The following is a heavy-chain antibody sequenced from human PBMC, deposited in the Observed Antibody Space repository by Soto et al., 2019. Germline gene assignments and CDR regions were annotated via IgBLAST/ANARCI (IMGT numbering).Heavy chain of an antibody. CDR3: ARHYDSSGYYSVTGPYGMDV. Sequence: QVQLQESGPGLVKPSETLSLTCTVSGGSISSSSYYWGWIRQPPGKGLEWIGSIYYSGSTYYNPSLKSRVTISVDTSKNQFSLKLSYVTAADTAVYYCARHYDSSGYYSVTGPYGMDVWGQGTTVTVSS. J-gene: IGHJ6*02. CDR1: GGSISSSSYY. D-gene: IGHD3-22*01. V-gene: IGHV4-39*01. CDR2: IYYSGST.